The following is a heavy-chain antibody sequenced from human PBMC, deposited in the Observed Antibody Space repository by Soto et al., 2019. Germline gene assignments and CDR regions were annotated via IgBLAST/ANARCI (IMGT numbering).Heavy chain of an antibody. V-gene: IGHV4-39*01. Sequence: QLQLQESGPGLVKPSETLSLTCTVSGGSITSSSYYWGWIRQPPGKGLEWIGRIYYSGSTYYNPSLKSRVTISVDTSKNQFSLKLSSVTAADTAVYYCARRPYHDYIWGNWGQGTLVTVSS. CDR3: ARRPYHDYIWGN. D-gene: IGHD3-16*01. CDR2: IYYSGST. J-gene: IGHJ4*02. CDR1: GGSITSSSYY.